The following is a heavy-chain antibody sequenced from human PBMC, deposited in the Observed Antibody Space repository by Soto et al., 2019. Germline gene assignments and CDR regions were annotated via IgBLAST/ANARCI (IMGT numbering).Heavy chain of an antibody. CDR3: ARLRPSYCSGGSCYSSRLYDY. CDR1: GGSISSYY. Sequence: SETLSLTCTVSGGSISSYYWSWIRQPPGKGLEWIGYIYYSGSTNYNPSLKSRVTISVDTSKNQFSLKLSSVTAADTAVYYCARLRPSYCSGGSCYSSRLYDYWGQGTLVTVSS. CDR2: IYYSGST. J-gene: IGHJ4*02. V-gene: IGHV4-59*01. D-gene: IGHD2-15*01.